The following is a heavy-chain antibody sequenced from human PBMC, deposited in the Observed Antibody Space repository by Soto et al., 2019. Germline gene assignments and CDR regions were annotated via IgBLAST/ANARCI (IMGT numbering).Heavy chain of an antibody. J-gene: IGHJ4*02. CDR3: ARSYSLVTYYFDY. Sequence: PSETLSLTCTVSGGSISSYYWSWIRQPPGKGLEWIGYIYYSGSTNYNPSLKSRVTISVGTSKNQFSLKLSSVTAADTAVYYCARSYSLVTYYFDYWGQGTLVTVSS. D-gene: IGHD3-9*01. CDR2: IYYSGST. V-gene: IGHV4-59*01. CDR1: GGSISSYY.